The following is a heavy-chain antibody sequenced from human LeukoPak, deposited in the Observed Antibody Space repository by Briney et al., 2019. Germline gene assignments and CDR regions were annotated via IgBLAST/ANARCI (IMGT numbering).Heavy chain of an antibody. V-gene: IGHV1-2*06. D-gene: IGHD2-15*01. J-gene: IGHJ4*02. Sequence: ASVKVSCKASGYTFTGYYMHWVRQAPGQGLEWMGRINPNSGGTNYAQKFQGRVTITTDTPTSTAYMELRSLRSDDTAVYYCAKDCSGGSCYLGYWGQGTLVTVSS. CDR3: AKDCSGGSCYLGY. CDR1: GYTFTGYY. CDR2: INPNSGGT.